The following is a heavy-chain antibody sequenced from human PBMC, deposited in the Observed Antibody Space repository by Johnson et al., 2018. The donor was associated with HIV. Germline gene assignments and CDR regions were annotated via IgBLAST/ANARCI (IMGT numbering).Heavy chain of an antibody. CDR1: GFTFSDYY. D-gene: IGHD6-13*01. CDR3: AKVAVATAAGGVALDI. V-gene: IGHV3-11*04. CDR2: ISSSGSTI. J-gene: IGHJ3*02. Sequence: QMLLVESGGGLVKPGGSLRLSCAASGFTFSDYYMSWIRQAPGKGLEWVSYISSSGSTIYYADSVKGRFTIYRDNAKKSLFLQMNSLRAEDTAVYYCAKVAVATAAGGVALDIWGPGTMVTVSS.